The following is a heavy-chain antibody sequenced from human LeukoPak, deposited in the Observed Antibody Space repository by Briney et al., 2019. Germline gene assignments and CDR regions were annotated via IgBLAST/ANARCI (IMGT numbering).Heavy chain of an antibody. D-gene: IGHD7-27*01. CDR3: ARGLLGITLDYYYMDV. J-gene: IGHJ6*03. CDR1: GGTFSSCA. CDR2: IIPIFGTA. V-gene: IGHV1-69*05. Sequence: GASVKVSCKASGGTFSSCAISWVRQAPGQGLEWMGGIIPIFGTANYAQKFQGRVTITTDESTSTAYMELSSLRSEDTAVYYCARGLLGITLDYYYMDVWGKGTTVTVSS.